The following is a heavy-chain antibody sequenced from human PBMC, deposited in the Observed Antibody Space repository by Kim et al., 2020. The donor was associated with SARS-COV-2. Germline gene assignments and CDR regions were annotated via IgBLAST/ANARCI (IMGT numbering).Heavy chain of an antibody. CDR3: AKDRITMIVVVIEYFQH. Sequence: GGSLRLSCAASGFTFSSYAMSWVRQAPGKGLEWVSAISGSGISTYYADSVKGRFTISRDNSKNTLYLQMNSLRAEDTAVYYCAKDRITMIVVVIEYFQHLGQGTLVTVSS. V-gene: IGHV3-23*01. D-gene: IGHD3-22*01. CDR2: ISGSGIST. J-gene: IGHJ1*01. CDR1: GFTFSSYA.